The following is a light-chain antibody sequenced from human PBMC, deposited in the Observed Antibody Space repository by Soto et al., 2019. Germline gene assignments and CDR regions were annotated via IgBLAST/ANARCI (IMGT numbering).Light chain of an antibody. V-gene: IGLV2-14*01. CDR3: SSYTSSSTLV. J-gene: IGLJ1*01. CDR2: DVS. CDR1: NSDVGGYNY. Sequence: QSVLTQPASVSGSPGQSIPLSCTGNNSDVGGYNYVSWYQQHPGKAPKLMIYDVSNRPSGVSNRFSGSKSGNTASLTISGLQAEDEADYYCSSYTSSSTLVFGTGTKVTVL.